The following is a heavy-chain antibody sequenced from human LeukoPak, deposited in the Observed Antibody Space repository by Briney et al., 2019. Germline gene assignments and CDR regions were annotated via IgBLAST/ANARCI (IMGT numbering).Heavy chain of an antibody. D-gene: IGHD1-26*01. CDR2: ISSNSSTI. CDR3: ARDRGGSYSAIDY. Sequence: GGSLRLSCAASGFTFSAYDMNWVRQAPGKGLEWVSFISSNSSTIYYADSVKDRFTISRDNAKNSLYLQMNSLRAEDTAVYYCARDRGGSYSAIDYWGQGTLVTVSS. J-gene: IGHJ4*02. V-gene: IGHV3-48*03. CDR1: GFTFSAYD.